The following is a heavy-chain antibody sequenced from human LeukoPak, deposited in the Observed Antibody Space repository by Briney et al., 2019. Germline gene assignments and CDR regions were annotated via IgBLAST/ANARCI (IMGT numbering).Heavy chain of an antibody. J-gene: IGHJ4*02. V-gene: IGHV3-64*01. Sequence: GGSLRLSCAASGFTFSSYAMHWVRQAPGKGLEYVSAISSNGGSTYYANSVKGRFTISRDSSKNTLYLQMGSLRAEDMAVYYCARGFIAAAGTGTFYWGQGTLVTVSS. CDR2: ISSNGGST. CDR3: ARGFIAAAGTGTFY. D-gene: IGHD6-13*01. CDR1: GFTFSSYA.